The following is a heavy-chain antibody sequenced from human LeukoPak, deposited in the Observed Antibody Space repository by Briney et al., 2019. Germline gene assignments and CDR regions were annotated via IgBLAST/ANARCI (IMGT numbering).Heavy chain of an antibody. J-gene: IGHJ6*02. Sequence: SETLSLTCAVYGGSFSGYYWSWIRQPPGKGLEWIGEINHSGSTNYNPSLKSRVTISLDTSKNQFSLKLSSVTAADTAVYYCARDGSAEYSYGYGNYYYGMDVWGQGTTVTVSS. CDR1: GGSFSGYY. D-gene: IGHD5-18*01. CDR2: INHSGST. V-gene: IGHV4-34*01. CDR3: ARDGSAEYSYGYGNYYYGMDV.